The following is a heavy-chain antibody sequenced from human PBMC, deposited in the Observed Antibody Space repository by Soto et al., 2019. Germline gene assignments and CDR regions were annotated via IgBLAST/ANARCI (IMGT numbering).Heavy chain of an antibody. J-gene: IGHJ4*02. V-gene: IGHV3-23*01. CDR3: ATHYYDSSGYYHDFDY. CDR1: GFTFSSYA. CDR2: ISGSGGST. D-gene: IGHD3-22*01. Sequence: GGSLRLSCAASGFTFSSYAMSWVRQAPGKGLEWVSAISGSGGSTYYADSVKGRFTISRDNSKNTLYLQMNSLRAEDTAVYYCATHYYDSSGYYHDFDYWGQGTLVTVSS.